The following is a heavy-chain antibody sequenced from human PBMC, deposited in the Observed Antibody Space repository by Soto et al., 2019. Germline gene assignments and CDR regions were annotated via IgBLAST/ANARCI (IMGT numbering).Heavy chain of an antibody. V-gene: IGHV3-74*01. CDR2: INSDGSST. CDR1: GFTFSSYW. CDR3: ARDNVVPAATFPYYYYGMDV. J-gene: IGHJ6*02. D-gene: IGHD2-2*01. Sequence: GGSLRLSCAASGFTFSSYWMHWVRQAPGKGLVWVSRINSDGSSTSYADSVKGRFTISRDNAKNTLYLQMNSLRAEDTAVYYCARDNVVPAATFPYYYYGMDVWGQGTTVTVSS.